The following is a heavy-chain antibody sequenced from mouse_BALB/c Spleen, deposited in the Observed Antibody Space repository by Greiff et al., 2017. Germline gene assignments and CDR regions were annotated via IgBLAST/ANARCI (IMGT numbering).Heavy chain of an antibody. Sequence: VKLVESGAELAKPGASVKMSCKASGYTFTSYWMHWVKQRPGQGLEWIGYINPSTGYTEYNQKFKDKATLTADKSSSTAYMQLSSLTSEDSAVYYCARRDWFAYWGQGTLVTVSA. V-gene: IGHV1-7*01. CDR2: INPSTGYT. CDR3: ARRDWFAY. CDR1: GYTFTSYW. J-gene: IGHJ3*01.